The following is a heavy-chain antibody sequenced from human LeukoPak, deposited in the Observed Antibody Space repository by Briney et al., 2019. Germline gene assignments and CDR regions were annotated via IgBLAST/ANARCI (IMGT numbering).Heavy chain of an antibody. CDR3: ARGSSGSYFWYFDL. J-gene: IGHJ2*01. CDR1: GFTFSNYW. Sequence: GGSLRLSCAAPGFTFSNYWMSWVRQAPGKGLEWVANIRQDGSKKYCVDYVKGRFTSSRDNAKNSLYLHMNNLRADDTAVYYCARGSSGSYFWYFDLWGRGTLVTVSS. V-gene: IGHV3-7*01. D-gene: IGHD6-19*01. CDR2: IRQDGSKK.